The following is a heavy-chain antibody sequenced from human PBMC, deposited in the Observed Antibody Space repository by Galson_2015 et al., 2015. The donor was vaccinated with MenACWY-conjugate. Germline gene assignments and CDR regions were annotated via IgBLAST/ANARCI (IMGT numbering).Heavy chain of an antibody. D-gene: IGHD6-13*01. J-gene: IGHJ6*03. CDR2: ISYDGSNE. CDR3: AKDWSVPYSTISYYFYMDV. CDR1: GFTFRMFG. V-gene: IGHV3-30*18. Sequence: SLRLSCAASGFTFRMFGMHWVRQAPGMGLERMAVISYDGSNESYADSVKGRFTISRDNSKNTLYLQMNSLRADDTAVYYCAKDWSVPYSTISYYFYMDVWGKGTTVTVSS.